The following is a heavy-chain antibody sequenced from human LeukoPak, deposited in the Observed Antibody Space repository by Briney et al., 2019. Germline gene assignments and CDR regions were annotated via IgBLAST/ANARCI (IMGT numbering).Heavy chain of an antibody. D-gene: IGHD1-26*01. J-gene: IGHJ4*02. Sequence: SVTVSCKASGGTFSSYAISWVRQAPGQGLEWMGRIIPIFGIANYAQKFQGRVTITADKSTSTAYMELSSLRSEDTAVYYCARGERWNSGSHFDYWGQGTLVTVSS. CDR2: IIPIFGIA. V-gene: IGHV1-69*04. CDR3: ARGERWNSGSHFDY. CDR1: GGTFSSYA.